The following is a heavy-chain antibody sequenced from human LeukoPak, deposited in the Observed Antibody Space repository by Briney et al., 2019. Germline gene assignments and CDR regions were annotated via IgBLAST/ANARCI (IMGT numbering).Heavy chain of an antibody. V-gene: IGHV3-30*02. D-gene: IGHD5-18*01. CDR3: AKELAIQLWGAFDI. CDR1: GFTFSSYG. Sequence: GGSLRLSCAASGFTFSSYGMHWVRQAPGKGLEWVAFIRYDGSNKYYADSVKGRFAISRDDSKNTLYLQMNSLRAEDTAVYYCAKELAIQLWGAFDIWGQGTMVTVSS. J-gene: IGHJ3*02. CDR2: IRYDGSNK.